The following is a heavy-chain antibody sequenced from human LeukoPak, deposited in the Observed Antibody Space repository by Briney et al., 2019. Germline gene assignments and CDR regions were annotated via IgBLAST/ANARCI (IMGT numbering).Heavy chain of an antibody. J-gene: IGHJ4*02. D-gene: IGHD6-19*01. CDR1: GFTFSSYS. Sequence: PGGSLRLSCAASGFTFSSYSMSWVRQAPGKGLEWVSYISTSSRNTTHYADSVKGRFTNSRDNAKNSLFLQMNSLRDEDTAVYYCARDWLYDCWGQGTLVTVSS. CDR2: ISTSSRNTT. V-gene: IGHV3-48*02. CDR3: ARDWLYDC.